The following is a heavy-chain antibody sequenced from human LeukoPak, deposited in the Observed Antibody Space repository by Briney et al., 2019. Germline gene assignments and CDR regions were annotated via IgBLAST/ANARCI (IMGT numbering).Heavy chain of an antibody. D-gene: IGHD1-26*01. Sequence: SETLSLTCTVSGGSISSYYWSWIRQPPGKGLEWIGYIYYSGSTNYNPSLKSRVTISVDKSKNQFSLKLSSVTAADTAVYYCARVRGGLVGYFDYWGQGTLVTVSS. CDR1: GGSISSYY. CDR3: ARVRGGLVGYFDY. J-gene: IGHJ4*02. CDR2: IYYSGST. V-gene: IGHV4-59*12.